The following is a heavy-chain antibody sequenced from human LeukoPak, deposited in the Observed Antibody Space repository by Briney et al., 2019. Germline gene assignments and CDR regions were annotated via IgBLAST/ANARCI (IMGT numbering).Heavy chain of an antibody. CDR1: GFTFSSYG. V-gene: IGHV3-30*18. D-gene: IGHD3-22*01. CDR2: ISYDGSNK. CDR3: AKSSSGSRYYGMDV. J-gene: IGHJ6*02. Sequence: GGSLRLSCEASGFTFSSYGMHWVRQAPGKGLEWVAVISYDGSNKYYADSVKGRFTISRDNSKNTLYLQMNSLRAEDTAVYYCAKSSSGSRYYGMDVWGQGTTVTVSS.